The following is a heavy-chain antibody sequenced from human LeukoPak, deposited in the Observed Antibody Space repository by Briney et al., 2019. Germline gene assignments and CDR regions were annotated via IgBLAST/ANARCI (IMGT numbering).Heavy chain of an antibody. V-gene: IGHV4-59*01. J-gene: IGHJ4*02. D-gene: IGHD3-9*01. Sequence: GSLRLSCAASGFTFSNAWMSWIRQPPGKGLEWIGYIFYSGRTNYNPSLKRRVTISVDTSKNQFSLKLSSVTAADTAVYYCVRTIGVTGLSDHFDYWGQGTLVTVFS. CDR1: GFTFSNAW. CDR3: VRTIGVTGLSDHFDY. CDR2: IFYSGRT.